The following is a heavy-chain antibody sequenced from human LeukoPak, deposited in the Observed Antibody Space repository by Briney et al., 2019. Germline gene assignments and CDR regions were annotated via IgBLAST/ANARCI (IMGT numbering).Heavy chain of an antibody. CDR2: IYYSGST. V-gene: IGHV4-39*07. CDR3: ARLSPFHDY. Sequence: SETLSLTCTVSGGSISSSSYYRGWIRQPPGKGLEWIGSIYYSGSTYYNPSLKSRVTISVDTSKNQFSLKLSSVTAADMAVYYCARLSPFHDYWGQGTLVTVSS. CDR1: GGSISSSSYY. J-gene: IGHJ4*02. D-gene: IGHD2/OR15-2a*01.